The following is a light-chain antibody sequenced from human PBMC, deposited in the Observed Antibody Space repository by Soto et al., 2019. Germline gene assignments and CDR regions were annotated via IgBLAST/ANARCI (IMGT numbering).Light chain of an antibody. J-gene: IGLJ1*01. CDR3: SSYAGSSNV. Sequence: QPVLTQPPSASGSPGQSVAISCTGTSSDVGGYNYVSWYQQHPGKAPKLMIYEVNKRPSGVPDRFSGSKSGNTAFLTVSGLQAEDEADYYCSSYAGSSNVFGTGTKVTVL. CDR1: SSDVGGYNY. V-gene: IGLV2-8*01. CDR2: EVN.